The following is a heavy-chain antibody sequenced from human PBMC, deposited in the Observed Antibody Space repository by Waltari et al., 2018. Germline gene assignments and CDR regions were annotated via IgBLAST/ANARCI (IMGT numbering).Heavy chain of an antibody. J-gene: IGHJ4*02. Sequence: DVQLLESGGGSVHPGESLRLSGAASGFTFSKFGMSWVRQAPGKGLEWVSTIKTADDAYYADSVKGRFTISRDIFRNTLYLQMNSLRAEDTAVYYCAKYRPYYFDFWGQGALVTVSS. D-gene: IGHD2-21*01. V-gene: IGHV3-23*01. CDR2: IKTADDA. CDR3: AKYRPYYFDF. CDR1: GFTFSKFG.